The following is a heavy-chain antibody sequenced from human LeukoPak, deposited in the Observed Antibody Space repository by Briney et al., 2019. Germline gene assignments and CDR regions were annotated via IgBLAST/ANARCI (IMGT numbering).Heavy chain of an antibody. CDR1: GFTFSSCW. Sequence: GGSLRLSCAASGFTFSSCWMSWVRQAPGQGLEWVANIKQDGSEKYYVDSVKGRFTISRDNAKNSLYLQMNSLRAEDTAVYYCASYYNHWGQGTLVTVSS. J-gene: IGHJ5*02. CDR2: IKQDGSEK. CDR3: ASYYNH. D-gene: IGHD1-26*01. V-gene: IGHV3-7*01.